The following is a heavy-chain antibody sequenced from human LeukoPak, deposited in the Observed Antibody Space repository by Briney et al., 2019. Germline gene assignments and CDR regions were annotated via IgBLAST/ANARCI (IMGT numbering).Heavy chain of an antibody. V-gene: IGHV3-23*01. CDR1: GLTFSSHA. Sequence: HPGGSLRLSCAASGLTFSSHAMTWVRQAPGKGLEWVSGITATGGNTYYAESVKGRFTISRDNSKNTLYLQMNGLRAEDAALYYCATRPADETYYAVFDFWGQGTLVTVSS. CDR2: ITATGGNT. CDR3: ATRPADETYYAVFDF. D-gene: IGHD1-26*01. J-gene: IGHJ4*02.